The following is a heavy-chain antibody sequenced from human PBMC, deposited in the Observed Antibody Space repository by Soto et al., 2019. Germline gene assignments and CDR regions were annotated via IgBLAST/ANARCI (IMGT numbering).Heavy chain of an antibody. Sequence: SETLSLTCAVYGGSFSGYYWSWIRQPPGKGLEWIGEINHSGSTNYKPYLKSRITISVDTSKNQFSLKLSSVTAADTAVYYCAGEYSSSSGDYGMDVWGQGTTVTVSS. J-gene: IGHJ6*02. CDR3: AGEYSSSSGDYGMDV. CDR1: GGSFSGYY. D-gene: IGHD6-6*01. CDR2: INHSGST. V-gene: IGHV4-34*01.